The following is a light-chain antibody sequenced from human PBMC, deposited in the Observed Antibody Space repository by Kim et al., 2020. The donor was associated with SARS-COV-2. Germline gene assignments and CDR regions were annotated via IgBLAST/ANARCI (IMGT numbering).Light chain of an antibody. CDR3: HQYNSHHS. Sequence: DIEITQFPSTLSAYVGDRVTITCRASQCVSRWLAWYQQKPGKAPKLLIYDISRLENGVSSRFSASGSETEFTLTINSLQPDYFALQYCHQYNSHHSFGQETKL. V-gene: IGKV1-5*01. J-gene: IGKJ2*01. CDR1: QCVSRW. CDR2: DIS.